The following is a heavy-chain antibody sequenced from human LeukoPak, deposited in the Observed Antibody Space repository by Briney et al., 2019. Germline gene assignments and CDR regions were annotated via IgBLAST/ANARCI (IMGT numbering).Heavy chain of an antibody. V-gene: IGHV3-74*01. CDR3: ARVISYFDL. Sequence: GGSLRLSCAASGFTFSRHWMHWVRQGPGKGLGWVSRIKSDGRETQYADSVKGRFTISRDNAHNTLYLQMTSLRPEDTAIYYCARVISYFDLWGQGTLVTASS. D-gene: IGHD3-3*02. CDR1: GFTFSRHW. J-gene: IGHJ4*02. CDR2: IKSDGRET.